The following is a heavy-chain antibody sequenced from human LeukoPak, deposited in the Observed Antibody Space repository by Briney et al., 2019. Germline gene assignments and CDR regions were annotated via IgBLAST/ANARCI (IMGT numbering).Heavy chain of an antibody. Sequence: SETLSLTCSVSGGSIRSDYWSWIRQPPGKGLDWIGYISKSGSTKYNPSVETRVTISIDTSKNQFSLKLSSVTAADTAIYHCAKVGRGDYVWGSYSFDYWGQGTLVTVSS. CDR2: ISKSGST. CDR3: AKVGRGDYVWGSYSFDY. J-gene: IGHJ4*02. V-gene: IGHV4-59*01. CDR1: GGSIRSDY. D-gene: IGHD3-16*01.